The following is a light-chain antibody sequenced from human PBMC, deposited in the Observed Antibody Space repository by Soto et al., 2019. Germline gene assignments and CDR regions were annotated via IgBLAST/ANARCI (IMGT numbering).Light chain of an antibody. CDR3: DQRSNRLGT. V-gene: IGKV3-11*01. CDR1: QSVSSY. CDR2: DAS. J-gene: IGKJ1*01. Sequence: EIVLTQSPATLSLSPVERATLSCRASQSVSSYLAWYQQKPGQAHRLLIYDASNRATGIPARFSGSGSGTDFTITISGLEPEDFAVYYCDQRSNRLGTFGQGTKVEIQ.